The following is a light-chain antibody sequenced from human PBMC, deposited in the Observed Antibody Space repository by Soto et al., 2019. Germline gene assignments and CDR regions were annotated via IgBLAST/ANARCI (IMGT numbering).Light chain of an antibody. CDR1: QSVSSNY. Sequence: ETVLTQSPGTLSLSPGDRATLSCRASQSVSSNYLSWYQHKPGQAPRLLIYGASSTATGIPDRFSGSGSGTDFILTISRLETEDFAVYFCQQYGALPYTFGQGTKLEI. J-gene: IGKJ2*01. V-gene: IGKV3-20*01. CDR3: QQYGALPYT. CDR2: GAS.